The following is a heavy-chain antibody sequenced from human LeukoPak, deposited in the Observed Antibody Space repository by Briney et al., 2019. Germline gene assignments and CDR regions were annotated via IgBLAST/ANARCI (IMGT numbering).Heavy chain of an antibody. CDR1: GYTFTDYY. CDR2: INPNSGGT. J-gene: IGHJ4*02. D-gene: IGHD3-22*01. V-gene: IGHV1-2*02. CDR3: ARAGYYATSGPDY. Sequence: ASVTVSCKASGYTFTDYYVHWVRQAPGQGLEWMGWINPNSGGTKSAQKFQGRVTMTRDTSISTAYMELSRLISDDTAVYYCARAGYYATSGPDYWGQGTLVTVSS.